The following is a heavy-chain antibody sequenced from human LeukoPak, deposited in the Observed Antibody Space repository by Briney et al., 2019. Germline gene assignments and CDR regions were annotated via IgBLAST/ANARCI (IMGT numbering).Heavy chain of an antibody. Sequence: SETLSLTCAVYGGSFSGYYWSWIRQPPGKGLEWIGEINHSGSTNYNPSLKSRVTISVDTSKNQFSLKLSSVTAADTAVYYCATRGADSSGWTYFDYWGQGTLVTVSS. CDR1: GGSFSGYY. D-gene: IGHD6-19*01. CDR3: ATRGADSSGWTYFDY. CDR2: INHSGST. V-gene: IGHV4-34*01. J-gene: IGHJ4*02.